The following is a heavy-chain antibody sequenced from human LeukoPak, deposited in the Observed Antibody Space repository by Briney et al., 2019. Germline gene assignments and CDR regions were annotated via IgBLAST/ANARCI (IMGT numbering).Heavy chain of an antibody. D-gene: IGHD2-2*01. J-gene: IGHJ4*02. Sequence: ASVKVSCKASGYTFTSYYMHWVRQAPGQGLEWMGIINLSGGSTSYAQKFQGRVTMTRDMSTSTVYMELSSLRSEDTAVYYCARDLGVSSTSCYPDYWGQGTLVTVSS. CDR3: ARDLGVSSTSCYPDY. CDR1: GYTFTSYY. V-gene: IGHV1-46*01. CDR2: INLSGGST.